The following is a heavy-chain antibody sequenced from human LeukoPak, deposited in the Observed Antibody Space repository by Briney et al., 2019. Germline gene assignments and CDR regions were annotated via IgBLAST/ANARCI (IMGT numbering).Heavy chain of an antibody. Sequence: SETLSLTCTVSGGSISSYYWSWIRQPPGKGLEWIGYIYYTGSTNYNPSLKSRVTISVDTSKNQFSLKLSSVTAADTAVYYCARHYGSGKPWFDYWGQGTLVTVSS. CDR2: IYYTGST. J-gene: IGHJ4*02. V-gene: IGHV4-59*01. CDR3: ARHYGSGKPWFDY. D-gene: IGHD3-10*01. CDR1: GGSISSYY.